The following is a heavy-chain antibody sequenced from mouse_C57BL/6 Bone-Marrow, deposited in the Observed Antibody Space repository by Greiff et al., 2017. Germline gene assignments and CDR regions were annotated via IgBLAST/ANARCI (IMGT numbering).Heavy chain of an antibody. CDR2: INPNNGGT. V-gene: IGHV1-26*01. Sequence: VQLQQSGPELVKPGASVKISCKASGYTFTDYYMNWVKQSHGKSLEWIGDINPNNGGTSYNQKFKGKATLTVDKSSSTAYMELRSLTSEDSVVYYCAAFIRDYWGQGTTRTVSS. D-gene: IGHD1-1*01. CDR1: GYTFTDYY. CDR3: AAFIRDY. J-gene: IGHJ2*01.